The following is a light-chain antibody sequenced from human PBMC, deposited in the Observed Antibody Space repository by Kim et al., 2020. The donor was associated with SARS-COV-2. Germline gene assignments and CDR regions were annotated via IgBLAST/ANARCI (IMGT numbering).Light chain of an antibody. CDR3: SAWDSSLSAWV. J-gene: IGLJ3*02. Sequence: QTATLTCTGNSNNVGNEGVAWLQQHQGHPPKLLSCRNNNRPSGISERFSASRSGNTASLTITGLQPADEADYYCSAWDSSLSAWVFGGGTQLTVL. V-gene: IGLV10-54*01. CDR2: RNN. CDR1: SNNVGNEG.